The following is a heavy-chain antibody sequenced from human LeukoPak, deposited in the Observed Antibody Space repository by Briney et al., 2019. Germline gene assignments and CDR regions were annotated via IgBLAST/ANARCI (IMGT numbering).Heavy chain of an antibody. J-gene: IGHJ4*02. CDR3: AREAAAAAGLFDS. CDR2: IHTTGTT. CDR1: GDSISSYF. D-gene: IGHD6-13*01. Sequence: PSETLSLTCTVSGDSISSYFWSWIRQPAGKGLEWIGRIHTTGTTNYNPSLTGRVTVSVDTSKNQVSLKLTSVTAADTAVYYCAREAAAAAGLFDSWGQGTLVTVSS. V-gene: IGHV4-4*07.